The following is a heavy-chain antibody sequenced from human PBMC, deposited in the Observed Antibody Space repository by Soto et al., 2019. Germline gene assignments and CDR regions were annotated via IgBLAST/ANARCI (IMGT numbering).Heavy chain of an antibody. V-gene: IGHV1-69*13. CDR3: AGGGSYSVHYYYGMDV. D-gene: IGHD1-26*01. J-gene: IGHJ6*02. Sequence: ASVKVSCKASGGTFSSYAISWVRQAPGQGLEWMGGIIPIFGTANYAQKFQGRVTITADESTSTAYMELSSLRSEDTAVYYCAGGGSYSVHYYYGMDVWGQGTTVTVSS. CDR2: IIPIFGTA. CDR1: GGTFSSYA.